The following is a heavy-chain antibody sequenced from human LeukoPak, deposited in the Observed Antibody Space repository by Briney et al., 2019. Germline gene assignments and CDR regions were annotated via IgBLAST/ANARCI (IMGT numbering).Heavy chain of an antibody. CDR1: GYTFTGYY. Sequence: ASVKVSCKASGYTFTGYYMHWVRQAPGQGLEWMGWINPNSGGTNYAQKFQGRVTMTRDTSISTAYMELSRLRSDDTAVYYCARGRESGYSSSWSYMDVWGKGTTVTISS. CDR3: ARGRESGYSSSWSYMDV. CDR2: INPNSGGT. D-gene: IGHD6-13*01. J-gene: IGHJ6*03. V-gene: IGHV1-2*02.